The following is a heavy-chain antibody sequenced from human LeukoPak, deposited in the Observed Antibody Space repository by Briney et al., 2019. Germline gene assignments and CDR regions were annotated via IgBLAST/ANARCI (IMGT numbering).Heavy chain of an antibody. CDR2: ICSSGSA. D-gene: IGHD2-15*01. CDR3: ARDGGASLHGMDV. CDR1: GGSISSGVYC. Sequence: SETLSLTCTVSGGSISSGVYCWSWIRQRPGEGLQWIGYICSSGSAYYNASLKSRVSMSTDTSNNQFSLKLNSVTAADTAVYYCARDGGASLHGMDVWGQGTTVTVSS. J-gene: IGHJ6*02. V-gene: IGHV4-31*03.